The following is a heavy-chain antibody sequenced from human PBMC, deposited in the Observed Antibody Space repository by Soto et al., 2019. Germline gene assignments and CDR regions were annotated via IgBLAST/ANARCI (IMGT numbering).Heavy chain of an antibody. Sequence: QVQLVQSGAEVKKPGSSVKVSCKASGGTFSSYAISWVRQAPGQGLEWMGGIIPIFGTANYAQKFQGRVKITADEATSTAYMELSSLRSEDTAVYYCARGGNYYDSSGYDHRFDYWGQGTLVTVSS. CDR3: ARGGNYYDSSGYDHRFDY. D-gene: IGHD3-22*01. V-gene: IGHV1-69*01. CDR1: GGTFSSYA. J-gene: IGHJ4*02. CDR2: IIPIFGTA.